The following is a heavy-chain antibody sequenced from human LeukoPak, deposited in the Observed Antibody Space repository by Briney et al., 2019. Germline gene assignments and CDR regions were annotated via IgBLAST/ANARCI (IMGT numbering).Heavy chain of an antibody. CDR1: GGSISSYY. D-gene: IGHD3-22*01. CDR2: IYTSGST. CDR3: ATTMYYFDSSDYLAGFDY. V-gene: IGHV4-4*07. J-gene: IGHJ4*02. Sequence: SETLSLTCTVSGGSISSYYWRWIRQPAGKGLEWIGRIYTSGSTNYNPSLKSRVTMSVDTSKNQFSLKLSSVTAADTAVYYCATTMYYFDSSDYLAGFDYWGQGTLVTVSS.